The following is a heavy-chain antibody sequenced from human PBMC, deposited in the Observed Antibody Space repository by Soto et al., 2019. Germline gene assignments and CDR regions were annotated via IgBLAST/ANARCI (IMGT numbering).Heavy chain of an antibody. CDR2: MYFGGSF. J-gene: IGHJ5*02. Sequence: SETLSLTCTVSGASVSSGYWSWIRQPPGKGLEWIGFMYFGGSFNYNPSLTSRVTMSVETSKNQVSMKVTSVTAADTAVYSCARSYYDTPGFGVDPWGQGTLVTVSS. D-gene: IGHD3-22*01. CDR3: ARSYYDTPGFGVDP. V-gene: IGHV4-59*02. CDR1: GASVSSGY.